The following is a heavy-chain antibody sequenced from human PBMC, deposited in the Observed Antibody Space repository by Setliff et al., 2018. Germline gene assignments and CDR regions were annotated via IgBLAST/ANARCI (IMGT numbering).Heavy chain of an antibody. CDR3: ARHSNSWPVDY. CDR2: TFYSGST. Sequence: SETLSLTCTVSGGSISISGYYWGWIRQPPGEGLEWIGSTFYSGSTYYNPSLKSRVSISVDTSKNQFSLRLSSVTAADTAVYYCARHSNSWPVDYWGQGTLVTVSS. CDR1: GGSISISGYY. V-gene: IGHV4-39*01. D-gene: IGHD6-13*01. J-gene: IGHJ4*02.